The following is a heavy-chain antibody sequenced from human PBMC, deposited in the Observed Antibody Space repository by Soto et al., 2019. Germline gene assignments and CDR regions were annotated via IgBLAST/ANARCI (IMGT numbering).Heavy chain of an antibody. Sequence: GGSLRLSCAASGFPFSEYGMTWVRQAPGRGLEWVSAMTGRGGSIHYAESVRGRFIISRDNSKNTLYLQMDRLRAGDTAVYYCAKGVMYSTKGLDVWGQGATVTVFS. CDR3: AKGVMYSTKGLDV. J-gene: IGHJ6*02. CDR1: GFPFSEYG. CDR2: MTGRGGSI. D-gene: IGHD2-15*01. V-gene: IGHV3-23*01.